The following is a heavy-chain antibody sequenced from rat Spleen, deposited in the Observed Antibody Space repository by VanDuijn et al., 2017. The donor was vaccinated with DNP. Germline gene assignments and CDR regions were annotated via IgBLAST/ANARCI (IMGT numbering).Heavy chain of an antibody. CDR1: GFTFSTTW. V-gene: IGHV6-6*01. J-gene: IGHJ2*01. D-gene: IGHD1-4*01. CDR2: IKSKSNNYAT. CDR3: ASPGY. Sequence: EVQVLESGGGLVQPGNSLKLSCATSGFTFSTTWMYWYRQSPEKRLEWVARIKSKSNNYATDYTDSVKGRFTISRDDSKSSIYLQMNNLEEEDSAIYYCASPGYWGQGVMVTVSS.